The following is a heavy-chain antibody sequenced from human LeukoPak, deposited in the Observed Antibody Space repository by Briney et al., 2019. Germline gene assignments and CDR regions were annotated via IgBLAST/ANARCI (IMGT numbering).Heavy chain of an antibody. D-gene: IGHD1-26*01. CDR3: ARDRYSGSYLDY. CDR2: ISSSSSYI. CDR1: GFTFSSYS. J-gene: IGHJ4*02. V-gene: IGHV3-21*01. Sequence: GGSLRLSRAASGFTFSSYSMNWVRQAPGKGLEWVSSISSSSSYIYYADSVKGRFTISRDNAKNSLYLQMNSLRAEDTAVYYCARDRYSGSYLDYWGQGTLVTVSS.